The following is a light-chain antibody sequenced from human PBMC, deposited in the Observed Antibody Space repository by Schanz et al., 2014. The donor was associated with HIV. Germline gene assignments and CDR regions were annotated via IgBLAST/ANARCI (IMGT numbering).Light chain of an antibody. CDR2: DAS. J-gene: IGKJ4*01. Sequence: EIVLTQSPGTLSLSPGERATLSCRASQSVTSRYLAWYKQKHGQAPRLLIFDASIRATGIPDRFSGSGSGTDFTLTISRLEPEDSAVYYCQQYVTSTRITFGGGTKVEIK. CDR1: QSVTSRY. CDR3: QQYVTSTRIT. V-gene: IGKV3-20*01.